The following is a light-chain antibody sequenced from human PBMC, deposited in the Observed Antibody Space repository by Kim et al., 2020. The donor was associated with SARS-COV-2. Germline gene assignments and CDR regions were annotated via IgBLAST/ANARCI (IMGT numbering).Light chain of an antibody. J-gene: IGLJ1*01. Sequence: SYKLTQPPSVSVSPGQTASITCSGDKLGDKYACWYQQKPGQSPVLVIYQDSKRPSGIPERFSGSNSGNTATLTISGTQAMDEADYYCQAWDSSTAPYVFG. V-gene: IGLV3-1*01. CDR3: QAWDSSTAPYV. CDR1: KLGDKY. CDR2: QDS.